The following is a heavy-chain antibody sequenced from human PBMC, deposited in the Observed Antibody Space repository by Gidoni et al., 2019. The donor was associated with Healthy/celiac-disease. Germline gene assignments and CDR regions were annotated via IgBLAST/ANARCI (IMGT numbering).Heavy chain of an antibody. CDR1: GGSISSGSYY. J-gene: IGHJ5*02. Sequence: QVQLQESGPGLVKPSQTLSLTCTVSGGSISSGSYYWSWIRQPAGKGLEWIGRIYTSGSTNYNPSLKSRVTISVDTSKNQFSLKLSSVTAADTAVYYCARDRIPLQQPDLNWFDPWGQGTLVTVSS. V-gene: IGHV4-61*02. D-gene: IGHD6-13*01. CDR2: IYTSGST. CDR3: ARDRIPLQQPDLNWFDP.